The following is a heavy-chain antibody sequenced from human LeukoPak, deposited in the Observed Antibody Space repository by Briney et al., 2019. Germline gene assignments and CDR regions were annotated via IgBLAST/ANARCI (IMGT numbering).Heavy chain of an antibody. D-gene: IGHD3-22*01. CDR3: ARDWYYYDSSGYYYDSFPNYYYGMDV. J-gene: IGHJ6*02. V-gene: IGHV1-46*01. CDR1: GYTFTSYY. Sequence: ASVKVSCKASGYTFTSYYMHWVRQAPGQGLEWMGIINPSGGSTGYAQKFQGRVTMTRDTSTSTVYMELSSLRSEDTAVYYCARDWYYYDSSGYYYDSFPNYYYGMDVWGQGTTVTVSS. CDR2: INPSGGST.